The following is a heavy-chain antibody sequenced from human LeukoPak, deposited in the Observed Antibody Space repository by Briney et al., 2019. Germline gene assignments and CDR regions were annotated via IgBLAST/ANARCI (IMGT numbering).Heavy chain of an antibody. J-gene: IGHJ6*02. Sequence: SQTLSLTCTVSGGSISSGGYYWSWIRQHPGKGLEWIGYIYYSGSTYYNPSLKSRVTISVDTSKNQFSLKLSSVTAADTAVYYCARRTPGPLIWYYDFWSGYGMDVWGQGTTVTASS. CDR1: GGSISSGGYY. V-gene: IGHV4-31*03. CDR2: IYYSGST. CDR3: ARRTPGPLIWYYDFWSGYGMDV. D-gene: IGHD3-3*01.